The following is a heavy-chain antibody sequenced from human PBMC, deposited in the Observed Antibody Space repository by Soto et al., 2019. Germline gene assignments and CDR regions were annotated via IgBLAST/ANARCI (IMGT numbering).Heavy chain of an antibody. J-gene: IGHJ6*02. V-gene: IGHV3-30*18. Sequence: GGSLRLSCAASGFTFSSYGMHWVRQAPGKGLEWVAVISYDGSNKYYADSVKGRFTISRDNSKNTLYLQMNSLRAEDTAVYYCAKQEYYGSGSYYRSGMDVWGQGTTVTVSS. CDR1: GFTFSSYG. CDR3: AKQEYYGSGSYYRSGMDV. CDR2: ISYDGSNK. D-gene: IGHD3-10*01.